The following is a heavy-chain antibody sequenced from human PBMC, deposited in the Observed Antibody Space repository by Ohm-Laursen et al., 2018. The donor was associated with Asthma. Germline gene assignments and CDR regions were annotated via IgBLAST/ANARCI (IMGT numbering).Heavy chain of an antibody. CDR2: ITSYSSTT. CDR1: GFSFRDYS. J-gene: IGHJ6*02. Sequence: SLRLSCAASGFSFRDYSMNWVRQAPGKGLEWVSYITSYSSTTYYADSVKGRFTISRDNAKNSLYLQMNSLRAQDTAVYYCAVRTTSAGFDVWGQGTTVTVSS. D-gene: IGHD1-1*01. V-gene: IGHV3-48*01. CDR3: AVRTTSAGFDV.